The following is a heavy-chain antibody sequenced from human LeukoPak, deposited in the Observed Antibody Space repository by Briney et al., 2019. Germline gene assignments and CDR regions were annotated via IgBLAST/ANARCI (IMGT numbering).Heavy chain of an antibody. CDR3: ARAAMVRGVDYFDY. CDR1: GFTFSSYS. D-gene: IGHD3-10*01. Sequence: LPGGSLRLSCAASGFTFSSYSMTWVRQAPGKGLEWVSVISGSGGSTYYGDSVKGRFTISRDNSKNTLYLQMNSLRAEDTAVYYCARAAMVRGVDYFDYWGQGTLVTVSS. CDR2: ISGSGGST. V-gene: IGHV3-23*01. J-gene: IGHJ4*02.